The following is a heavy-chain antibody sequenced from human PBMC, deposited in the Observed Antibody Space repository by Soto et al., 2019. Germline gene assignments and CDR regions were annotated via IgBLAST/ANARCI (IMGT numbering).Heavy chain of an antibody. CDR2: IYHSGST. Sequence: QVQLQASGPGLVKPSGTLSLTCAVSSGSISSSNWWSWVRQPPGKGLEWIGEIYHSGSTNYNPSLMSRVTISVDKSKNQFSLKLSSVTAADTAVYYCARDVIEKANYYMDVWGKGTTVTVSS. J-gene: IGHJ6*03. CDR1: SGSISSSNW. CDR3: ARDVIEKANYYMDV. V-gene: IGHV4-4*02.